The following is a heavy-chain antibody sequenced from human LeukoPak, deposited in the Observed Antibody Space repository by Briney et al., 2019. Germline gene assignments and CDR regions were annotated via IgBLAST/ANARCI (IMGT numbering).Heavy chain of an antibody. D-gene: IGHD3-22*01. CDR2: IIPIFGIA. V-gene: IGHV1-69*04. J-gene: IGHJ3*02. Sequence: SVKLSCKASGGTFSSYAISWVRQAPGQGLEWMGRIIPIFGIANYAQKFQGRVTITADKSTSTAYMELSSLRSEDTAVYYCARDPREDYYDSSGAFDIWGQGTMVTVSS. CDR1: GGTFSSYA. CDR3: ARDPREDYYDSSGAFDI.